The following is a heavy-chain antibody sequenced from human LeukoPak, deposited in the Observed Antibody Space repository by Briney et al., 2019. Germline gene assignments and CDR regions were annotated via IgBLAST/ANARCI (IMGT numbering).Heavy chain of an antibody. Sequence: GGSQRLSCAASGFTFSSYSTNWVRQAPGKGLEWVSSISSSSSYIYYADSVKGRFTISRDNAKNSLYLQMNSLRAEDTAVYYCARAVIAVAGRCFDYWGQGTLVTVSS. CDR1: GFTFSSYS. CDR2: ISSSSSYI. CDR3: ARAVIAVAGRCFDY. D-gene: IGHD6-19*01. J-gene: IGHJ4*02. V-gene: IGHV3-21*01.